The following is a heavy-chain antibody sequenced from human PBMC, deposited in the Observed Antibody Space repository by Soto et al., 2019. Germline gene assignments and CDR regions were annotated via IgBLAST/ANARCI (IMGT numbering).Heavy chain of an antibody. V-gene: IGHV4-59*01. J-gene: IGHJ4*02. D-gene: IGHD3-22*01. Sequence: PSETLSLTCTVSGGSISSYYWSWIRQPPGKGLEWIGYIYYSGSTNYNPSLKSRVTISVDTSKNQFSLKLSSVTAADTAVYYCARDRTTDSSGYYRAYYFDYWGQGTLVTVSS. CDR2: IYYSGST. CDR1: GGSISSYY. CDR3: ARDRTTDSSGYYRAYYFDY.